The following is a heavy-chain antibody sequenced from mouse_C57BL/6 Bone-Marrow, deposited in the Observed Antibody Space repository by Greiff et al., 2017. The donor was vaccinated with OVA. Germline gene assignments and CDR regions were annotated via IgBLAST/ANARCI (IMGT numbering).Heavy chain of an antibody. CDR1: GFSLTSYG. CDR3: AILTTVVDYYAMDY. J-gene: IGHJ4*01. V-gene: IGHV2-9*01. D-gene: IGHD1-1*01. Sequence: VKVVESGPGLVAPSQSLSITCTVSGFSLTSYGVDWVRQPPGKGLEWLGVIWGGGSTNYNSALMSRLSISKDNSKSQVFLKMNSLQTDDTAMYYCAILTTVVDYYAMDYWGQGTSVTVSS. CDR2: IWGGGST.